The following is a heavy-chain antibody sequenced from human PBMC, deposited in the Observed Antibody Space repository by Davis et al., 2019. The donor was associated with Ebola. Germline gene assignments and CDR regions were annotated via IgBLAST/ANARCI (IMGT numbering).Heavy chain of an antibody. Sequence: GESLKISCAASGITFSRYSMNWVRQAPGKGLEWVAFISSGSFTIHYADSVEGRFTISRDNAKNSLFLQMNSLRDEDTAVYYCARWSILGQRGQGTLVTVSS. J-gene: IGHJ4*02. D-gene: IGHD3-3*01. CDR1: GITFSRYS. CDR2: ISSGSFTI. CDR3: ARWSILGQ. V-gene: IGHV3-48*02.